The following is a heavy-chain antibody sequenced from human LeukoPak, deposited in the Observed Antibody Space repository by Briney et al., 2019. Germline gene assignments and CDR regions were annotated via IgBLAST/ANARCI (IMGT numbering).Heavy chain of an antibody. CDR2: FSGGGDSA. V-gene: IGHV3-23*01. Sequence: PGGSLRLSCAASGFTFSSYEMNWVRQAPGKGLEWVSGFSGGGDSAYYADSVKGRFTISRDNSKNTLYLQMNSLRAEDTAIYYCAKDSSSWSSLDYWGQGTLVTVSS. CDR1: GFTFSSYE. D-gene: IGHD6-13*01. J-gene: IGHJ4*02. CDR3: AKDSSSWSSLDY.